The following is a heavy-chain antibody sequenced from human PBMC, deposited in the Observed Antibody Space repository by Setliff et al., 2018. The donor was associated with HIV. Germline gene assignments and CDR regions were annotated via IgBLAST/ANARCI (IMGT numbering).Heavy chain of an antibody. Sequence: GASVKVSCKASGGTFSSYGISWVRQAPGQGLEWMGGITPISGTANSAQKFQGRVTIAADEFTSTAYMELSSLRSEDTAVYYCVRGGQYYRSTYYYYYMDVWGKGTTVTVSS. CDR2: ITPISGTA. J-gene: IGHJ6*03. CDR3: VRGGQYYRSTYYYYYMDV. V-gene: IGHV1-69*13. CDR1: GGTFSSYG. D-gene: IGHD3-16*02.